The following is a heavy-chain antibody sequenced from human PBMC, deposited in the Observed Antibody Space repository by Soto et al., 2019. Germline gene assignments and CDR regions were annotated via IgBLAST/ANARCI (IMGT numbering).Heavy chain of an antibody. V-gene: IGHV3-73*01. CDR3: TRHALGGTFFDY. CDR1: GFTFSDSA. D-gene: IGHD3-16*01. J-gene: IGHJ4*02. Sequence: EVQLVESGGGLVQPGGSLKLSCAASGFTFSDSAIHWVRQASGRGLEWVGRIRSKAKNYATTYAASLKGRFTLSRDESKNAAYLEIHSLKTEDTAVYYCTRHALGGTFFDYWGQGTLVTVSS. CDR2: IRSKAKNYAT.